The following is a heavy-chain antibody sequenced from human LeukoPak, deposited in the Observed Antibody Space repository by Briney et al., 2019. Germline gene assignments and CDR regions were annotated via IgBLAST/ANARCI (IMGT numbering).Heavy chain of an antibody. D-gene: IGHD2-15*01. Sequence: GGSLSLSCAASGFTFSSYDMHWLRQATGKGPEWVSAIGTAGATYYPGSVKGRFTISRENAKNSLYLQMNSLRAGDTAVYYCARSLGYCSGGSCYPGMDVWGQGTTVTVSS. CDR2: IGTAGAT. J-gene: IGHJ6*02. V-gene: IGHV3-13*01. CDR3: ARSLGYCSGGSCYPGMDV. CDR1: GFTFSSYD.